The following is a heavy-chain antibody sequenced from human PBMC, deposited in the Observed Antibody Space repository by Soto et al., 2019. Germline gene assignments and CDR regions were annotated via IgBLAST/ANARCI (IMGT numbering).Heavy chain of an antibody. CDR2: IYYSGST. V-gene: IGHV4-39*01. D-gene: IGHD6-19*01. Sequence: PSDTLSLTCTVSGGSISISSYYWGWILHPPGKGLEWIGTIYYSGSTYYSPSLKGRVTISVDTSKNQFSLKLSSVTAADTAVYYCARYAYRSGWADYWGQGTLVTVSS. CDR1: GGSISISSYY. J-gene: IGHJ4*02. CDR3: ARYAYRSGWADY.